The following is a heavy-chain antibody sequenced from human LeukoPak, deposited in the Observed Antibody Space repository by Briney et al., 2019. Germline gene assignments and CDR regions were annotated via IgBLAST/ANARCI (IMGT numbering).Heavy chain of an antibody. V-gene: IGHV4-39*01. CDR2: IYNSGGT. CDR3: ARQPLGSPFDY. CDR1: GGLISSYDYY. D-gene: IGHD6-13*01. J-gene: IGHJ4*02. Sequence: PSETLSLTCTVSGGLISSYDYYWTWIRQPPGKGLEWIGYIYNSGGTYYNPSLKSRVTISVDTSKNQFSLKLSSVTAADTAVYYCARQPLGSPFDYWGQGTLVTVSS.